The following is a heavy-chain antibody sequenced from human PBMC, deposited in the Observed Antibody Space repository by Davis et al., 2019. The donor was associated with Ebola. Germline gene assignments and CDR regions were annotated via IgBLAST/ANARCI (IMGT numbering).Heavy chain of an antibody. CDR1: GGTFSSYA. J-gene: IGHJ5*02. CDR3: ARDLLRDWTDV. V-gene: IGHV1-18*01. CDR2: INPHNGNT. Sequence: AASVKVSCKASGGTFSSYAISWVRQAPGQGLEWMGWINPHNGNTNYAQNVQGRVIMTSDTATTTAYMELTRLTSEDTAVYYCARDLLRDWTDVWGLGTLVTVSS.